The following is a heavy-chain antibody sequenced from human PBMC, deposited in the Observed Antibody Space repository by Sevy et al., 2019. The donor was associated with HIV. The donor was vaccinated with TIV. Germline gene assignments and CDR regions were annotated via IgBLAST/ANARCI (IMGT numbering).Heavy chain of an antibody. V-gene: IGHV3-9*01. CDR3: AKDIFVGEMAACAFDI. CDR2: ISWNSGSI. J-gene: IGHJ3*02. Sequence: GGSLRLSCAASGFTFDDYAMHWVRHAPGKGLEWVSGISWNSGSIGYADSVKGRFTISRDNAKNSLYLQMNSLRAEDTALYYCAKDIFVGEMAACAFDIWGQGTMVTVSS. D-gene: IGHD3-10*01. CDR1: GFTFDDYA.